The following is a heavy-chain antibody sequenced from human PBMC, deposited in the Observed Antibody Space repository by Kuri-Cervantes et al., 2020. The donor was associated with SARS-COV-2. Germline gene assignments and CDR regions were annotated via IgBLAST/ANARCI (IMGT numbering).Heavy chain of an antibody. CDR2: ISYDGSNK. CDR1: GFTFSSYA. Sequence: GGSLRLSCAASGFTFSSYAMHWVRQAPGKGLEWVAVISYDGSNKYYADSVKGRFTISRDNSKNTLYLQMNSLRAEDTAVYYCATELTYSSGWYGVWDYWGQGTLVTVSS. D-gene: IGHD6-19*01. V-gene: IGHV3-30-3*01. CDR3: ATELTYSSGWYGVWDY. J-gene: IGHJ4*02.